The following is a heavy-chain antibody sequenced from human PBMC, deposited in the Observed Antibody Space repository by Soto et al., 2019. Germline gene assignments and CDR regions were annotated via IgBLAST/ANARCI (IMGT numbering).Heavy chain of an antibody. J-gene: IGHJ4*02. CDR2: IYYSGNT. D-gene: IGHD3-10*01. Sequence: QVQLQESGPGLVKPSETLSLTCIVSGGSISSYYWNWIRQPPGKGLEWIGYIYYSGNTNYNPSLQSRVTISVDTSKNQFSLKLNSVTAADTGVYYCARLGSAAGAFDYWGQGTLVTVSS. V-gene: IGHV4-59*01. CDR3: ARLGSAAGAFDY. CDR1: GGSISSYY.